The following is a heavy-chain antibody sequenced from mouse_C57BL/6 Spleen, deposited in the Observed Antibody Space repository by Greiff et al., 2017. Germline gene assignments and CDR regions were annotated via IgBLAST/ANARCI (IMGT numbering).Heavy chain of an antibody. CDR2: IYPGSGST. V-gene: IGHV1-55*01. D-gene: IGHD1-1*01. Sequence: VQLQQPGAELVKPGASVKLSCKASGYTFTSYWITWVKQRHGQGLEWIGDIYPGSGSTNYNEKIKSKATLTVYTSPSTAYMHLSSLTSEDSAVYYCASYDYCSHYWGQGTTLTVSS. J-gene: IGHJ2*01. CDR3: ASYDYCSHY. CDR1: GYTFTSYW.